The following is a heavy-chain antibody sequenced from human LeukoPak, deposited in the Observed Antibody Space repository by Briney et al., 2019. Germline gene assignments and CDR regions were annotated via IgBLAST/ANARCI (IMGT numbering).Heavy chain of an antibody. CDR2: VSHSGTT. J-gene: IGHJ4*02. CDR3: ARYSSGWYIRY. D-gene: IGHD6-19*01. V-gene: IGHV4-38-2*02. CDR1: GYSINSGYY. Sequence: SETLSLTCTVSGYSINSGYYWGWIRQPPGKGLEWIGAVSHSGTTYYNPSLKSRVTISVDTSKNQFSLKLSSVTAADTAVYYCARYSSGWYIRYWGQGTLVTVSS.